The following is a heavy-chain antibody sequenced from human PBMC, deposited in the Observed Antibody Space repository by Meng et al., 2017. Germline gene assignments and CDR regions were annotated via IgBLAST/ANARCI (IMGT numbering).Heavy chain of an antibody. CDR3: ARAQRITMVRGVIHTINWFDP. J-gene: IGHJ5*02. CDR1: GGSISSYY. CDR2: IYTSGST. D-gene: IGHD3-10*01. V-gene: IGHV4-4*07. Sequence: SETLSLTCTVSGGSISSYYWSWIRQPAGKGLEWIGRIYTSGSTNYNPSLKSRVTMSVDTSKNQFSLKLSSVTAADTAVYYCARAQRITMVRGVIHTINWFDPWGQGTLVTVSS.